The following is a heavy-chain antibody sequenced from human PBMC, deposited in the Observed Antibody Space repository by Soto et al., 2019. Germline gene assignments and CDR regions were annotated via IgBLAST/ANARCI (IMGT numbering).Heavy chain of an antibody. D-gene: IGHD3-22*01. CDR3: TRASADSSGLNFDY. CDR2: IRSKANSYAT. Sequence: GSLRLSCAASGFTFSGSAMHWVRQASGKGLEWVGRIRSKANSYATAYAASVKGRFSISRDDSKNTAYLQMNSLKSEDTAVYYCTRASADSSGLNFDYWGQGSLVTVSS. V-gene: IGHV3-73*01. CDR1: GFTFSGSA. J-gene: IGHJ4*02.